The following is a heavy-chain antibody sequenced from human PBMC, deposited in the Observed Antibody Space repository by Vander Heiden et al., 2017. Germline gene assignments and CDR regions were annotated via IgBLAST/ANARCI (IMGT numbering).Heavy chain of an antibody. V-gene: IGHV3-23*01. Sequence: EVQLLAPVVGLVQSGGSLRLSCASCGFTFFRHAMLWVRQAPGRGLEWVSAISGSGDSTYYADSVKGRFTISRDNAKNALYLQMNSLRAEDTAVYYCAKAAILGGYYYYGMDVWGQGTTVTVSS. CDR3: AKAAILGGYYYYGMDV. CDR1: GFTFFRHA. J-gene: IGHJ6*02. CDR2: ISGSGDST.